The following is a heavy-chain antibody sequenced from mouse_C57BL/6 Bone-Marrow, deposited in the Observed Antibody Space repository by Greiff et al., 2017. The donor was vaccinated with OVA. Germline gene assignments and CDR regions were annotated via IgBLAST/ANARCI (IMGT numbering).Heavy chain of an antibody. CDR1: GISITTGNYR. D-gene: IGHD4-1*01. Sequence: DVKLVESGPGLVKPSQTVFLTCTVTGISITTGNYRWSWIRQFPGNKLEWIGYIYYSGTITYNPSLTSRTTITRDTPKNQFFLEMNSLTAEDTATYYCARDNWDWGPWYFDVWGTGTTVTVSS. CDR2: IYYSGTI. CDR3: ARDNWDWGPWYFDV. J-gene: IGHJ1*03. V-gene: IGHV3-5*01.